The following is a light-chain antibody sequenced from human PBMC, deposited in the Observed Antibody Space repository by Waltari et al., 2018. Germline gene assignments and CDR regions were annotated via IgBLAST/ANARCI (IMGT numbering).Light chain of an antibody. J-gene: IGLJ2*01. Sequence: QSVLTQPPSVSAAPGQKVTISCSGSSSNIGNNYVSWYQQFSGTAPKILIYENDKRPSGIPDRCSGSKSGTAATLDSTGLQTGDEADYYCGTWDSSLRLGEFGGGTRLTVL. CDR1: SSNIGNNY. CDR2: END. V-gene: IGLV1-51*02. CDR3: GTWDSSLRLGE.